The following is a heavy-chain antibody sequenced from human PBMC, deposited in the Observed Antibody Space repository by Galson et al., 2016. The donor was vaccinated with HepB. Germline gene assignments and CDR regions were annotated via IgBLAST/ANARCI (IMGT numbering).Heavy chain of an antibody. D-gene: IGHD6-19*01. CDR2: ISPYNGDN. CDR3: AISYTGWYGGVFDY. Sequence: SVKVSCKASGYTVTTFGVNCVRQAPGQGLEWMGGISPYNGDNKYAPKFQGWVTMTRDTSISPAYMELSRLRSDDTAVYYCAISYTGWYGGVFDYWGQGTLVTVSS. J-gene: IGHJ4*02. V-gene: IGHV1-18*01. CDR1: GYTVTTFG.